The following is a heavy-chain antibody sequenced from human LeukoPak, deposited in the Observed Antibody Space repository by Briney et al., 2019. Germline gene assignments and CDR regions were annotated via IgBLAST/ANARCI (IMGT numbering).Heavy chain of an antibody. CDR2: IIPIFGTA. Sequence: SVKVSCKASGGTFSSYAISWVRQAPGQGLEWMGGIIPIFGTANYAQKFQGRVTITADESTSTPYMELSSLRSEDTAVYYRARVDYYDSSGYYYFDYWGQGTLVTVSS. J-gene: IGHJ4*02. CDR1: GGTFSSYA. V-gene: IGHV1-69*13. D-gene: IGHD3-22*01. CDR3: ARVDYYDSSGYYYFDY.